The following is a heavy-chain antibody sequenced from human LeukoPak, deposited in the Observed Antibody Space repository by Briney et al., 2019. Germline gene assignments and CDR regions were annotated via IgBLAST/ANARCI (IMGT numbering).Heavy chain of an antibody. D-gene: IGHD3-22*01. V-gene: IGHV3-23*01. CDR3: AIMHPYYDGSGYWVQ. CDR2: ISTSGGSS. CDR1: GFTFSSYA. J-gene: IGHJ4*02. Sequence: GGSLRLSCAASGFTFSSYAMSWVRQAPGKGLEWVSGISTSGGSSSYADSVKGRFSISRDNPRNTLYMQMNSLRAEDTALYYCAIMHPYYDGSGYWVQWGQGTLVTVSS.